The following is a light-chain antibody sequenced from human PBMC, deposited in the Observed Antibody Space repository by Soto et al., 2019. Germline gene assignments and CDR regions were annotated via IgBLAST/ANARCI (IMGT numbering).Light chain of an antibody. CDR1: ESLLYSNGNNY. CDR2: LGS. CDR3: MQALHNPLT. V-gene: IGKV2-28*01. J-gene: IGKJ4*01. Sequence: DIVMTQSPLSLPVTPGEPASISCRSSESLLYSNGNNYLDWYLQKPGQSPQLLIYLGSTRASGVPDRFSGSGSGTDFTLTISKVEAEDVGVYYCMQALHNPLTFGGGTKVEIK.